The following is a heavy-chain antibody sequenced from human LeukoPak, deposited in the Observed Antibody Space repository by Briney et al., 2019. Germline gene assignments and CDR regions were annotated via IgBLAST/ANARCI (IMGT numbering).Heavy chain of an antibody. CDR3: TTEGDNSDYLGHLFDY. CDR1: GFTFSNYW. Sequence: PGGSLRLSCAASGFTFSNYWMHWVRQAPGKGLVWVSRIHTDGISTTYADSVKGRFTISRDNAKNTLYLQMNGLKTEDTAVYYCTTEGDNSDYLGHLFDYWGQGALVTVSS. V-gene: IGHV3-74*01. CDR2: IHTDGIST. D-gene: IGHD3-22*01. J-gene: IGHJ4*02.